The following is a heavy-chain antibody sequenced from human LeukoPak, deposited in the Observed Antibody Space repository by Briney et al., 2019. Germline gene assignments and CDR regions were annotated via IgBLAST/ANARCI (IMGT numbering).Heavy chain of an antibody. J-gene: IGHJ4*02. CDR2: ITRSSSHI. CDR1: GVTFSSYM. V-gene: IGHV3-21*01. D-gene: IGHD3-10*01. Sequence: GGSLRLACAASGVTFSSYMMTWVRQTRGKGLEMVSSITRSSSHIYYADSVKGRCTISRDNAKNSLSLQMNSLRAEDTAVYHCARGGRLLWFGESIDYWGEGTLVTVSS. CDR3: ARGGRLLWFGESIDY.